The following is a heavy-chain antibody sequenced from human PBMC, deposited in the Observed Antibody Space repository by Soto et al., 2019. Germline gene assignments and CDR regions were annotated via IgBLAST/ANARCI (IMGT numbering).Heavy chain of an antibody. D-gene: IGHD1-1*01. CDR1: GYTFTSYG. CDR3: ARDRVLNGLFDY. V-gene: IGHV1-3*01. Sequence: QVQLVQSGAEVKKPGASVKVSCKASGYTFTSYGIHWVRQAPGQGLEWMGGIDGGSGNTKYSPKIQGRVTVTRDTSASTAYMELSSLRSEDTAVYYGARDRVLNGLFDYWGQGTLVTVS. CDR2: IDGGSGNT. J-gene: IGHJ4*02.